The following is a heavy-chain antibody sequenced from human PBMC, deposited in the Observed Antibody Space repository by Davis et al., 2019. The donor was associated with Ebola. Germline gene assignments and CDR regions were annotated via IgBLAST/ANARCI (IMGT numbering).Heavy chain of an antibody. Sequence: PGGSLRLSCAASGFTFSSYAMHWVRQAPGKGLEWVAVISYDGSNKYYADSVKGRFTISRDNSKNTLYLQMNSLRAEDTAVYYCARDMEGSDTMVRGVHAFDYWGQGTLVTVSS. V-gene: IGHV3-30-3*01. CDR1: GFTFSSYA. J-gene: IGHJ4*02. D-gene: IGHD3-10*01. CDR3: ARDMEGSDTMVRGVHAFDY. CDR2: ISYDGSNK.